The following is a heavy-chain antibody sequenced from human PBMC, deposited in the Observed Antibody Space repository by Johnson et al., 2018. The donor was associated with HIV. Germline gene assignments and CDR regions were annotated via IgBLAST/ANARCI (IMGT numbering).Heavy chain of an antibody. CDR1: GFTFSRYA. V-gene: IGHV3-30*04. D-gene: IGHD1-26*01. Sequence: QVQLVESGGGVVQPGRSLRLSCAASGFTFSRYAMHWVRQVPGKGLEWVAVISYDGSNKYYADSVKGRFTISRDNSKNTLYLQMNRLRAEDTAVYYCVRDRSTYSGSYYGWDAFALWGQGTMVTVSS. CDR2: ISYDGSNK. J-gene: IGHJ3*01. CDR3: VRDRSTYSGSYYGWDAFAL.